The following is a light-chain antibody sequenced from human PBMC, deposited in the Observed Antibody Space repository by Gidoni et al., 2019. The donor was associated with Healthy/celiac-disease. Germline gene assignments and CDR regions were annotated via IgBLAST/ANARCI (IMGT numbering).Light chain of an antibody. V-gene: IGKV1-39*01. CDR1: QSISSY. CDR2: AAS. J-gene: IGKJ1*01. Sequence: DIQMTQSPSSLSASVGDRVTITCRASQSISSYLNWYQQKPGKAPKLLIYAASSLQSGVPSRVSGSGSGTDFTLTISSLQPEDFATYYCQQSYSTPGFXQXTKVEIK. CDR3: QQSYSTPG.